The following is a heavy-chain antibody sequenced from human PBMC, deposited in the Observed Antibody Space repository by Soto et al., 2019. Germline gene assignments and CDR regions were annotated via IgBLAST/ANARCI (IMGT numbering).Heavy chain of an antibody. CDR1: GFTFGTVA. CDR3: AKDRSSLYLSGLYFDF. Sequence: EVQLLESGGGLVQPGGSLRLSCVASGFTFGTVAMTWVRQAPGKGLEWVSSIAIASFDSYYAPSLKGRFTTSRDDSKNTLYLQMQSLRADDTAVYYCAKDRSSLYLSGLYFDFWGPGSLVTVSS. CDR2: IAIASFDS. D-gene: IGHD2-2*02. V-gene: IGHV3-23*01. J-gene: IGHJ4*02.